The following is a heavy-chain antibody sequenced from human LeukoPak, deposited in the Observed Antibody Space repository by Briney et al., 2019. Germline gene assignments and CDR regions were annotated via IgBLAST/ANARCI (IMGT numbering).Heavy chain of an antibody. J-gene: IGHJ4*02. CDR2: IYYDGSNK. Sequence: GGSLRLSCAASGFTFSNHGMHWVRQVPGKGLEWVAVIYYDGSNKYYADSVKGRFTISKDNSKNTLYLQMNGLRAEDTAVYFCARDIAARRGDNWGQGTLVSVSS. D-gene: IGHD6-6*01. CDR1: GFTFSNHG. V-gene: IGHV3-33*01. CDR3: ARDIAARRGDN.